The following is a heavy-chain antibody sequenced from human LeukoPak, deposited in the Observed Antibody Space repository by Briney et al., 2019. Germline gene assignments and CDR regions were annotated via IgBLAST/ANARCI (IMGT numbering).Heavy chain of an antibody. CDR3: AKDEAVVIIVPYYYYGMDV. CDR1: GFTFSSYG. V-gene: IGHV3-33*06. D-gene: IGHD3-3*01. Sequence: PGGSLRLSCAASGFTFSSYGMHWVRQAPGKGLEWVAVIWYDGSNKYYADSVKGRFTISRDNSKNTLYLQMNSLRAEDTAVYYCAKDEAVVIIVPYYYYGMDVWGQGTTVTVSS. CDR2: IWYDGSNK. J-gene: IGHJ6*02.